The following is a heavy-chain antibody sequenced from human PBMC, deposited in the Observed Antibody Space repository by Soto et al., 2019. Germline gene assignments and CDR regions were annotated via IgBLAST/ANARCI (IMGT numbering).Heavy chain of an antibody. Sequence: GASVKVSCKASGGNFRRYAISWVRQAPGQGLEWMGGILPIFGSPSHAQKFQGRVTVTADESTSTAYLELTSLTSEDTAMYYCVFGDCTTTSCSYYFYGLDVWGQGSPVTSP. J-gene: IGHJ6*02. CDR3: VFGDCTTTSCSYYFYGLDV. D-gene: IGHD2-2*01. CDR2: ILPIFGSP. CDR1: GGNFRRYA. V-gene: IGHV1-69*13.